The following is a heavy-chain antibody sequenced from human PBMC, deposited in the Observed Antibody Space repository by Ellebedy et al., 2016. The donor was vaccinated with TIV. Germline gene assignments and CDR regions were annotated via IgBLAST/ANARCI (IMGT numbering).Heavy chain of an antibody. CDR1: GFTFSSYA. CDR2: ISYDGSNK. V-gene: IGHV3-30-3*01. Sequence: GESLKISCAASGFTFSSYAMHWVRQAPGEGLEWVAVISYDGSNKYYADSVKGRFTISRDNSKNTLYLQMNSLRAEDTAVYYCVGGSLQTAMVFLDNYWGQGTLVTVSS. D-gene: IGHD5-18*01. J-gene: IGHJ4*02. CDR3: VGGSLQTAMVFLDNY.